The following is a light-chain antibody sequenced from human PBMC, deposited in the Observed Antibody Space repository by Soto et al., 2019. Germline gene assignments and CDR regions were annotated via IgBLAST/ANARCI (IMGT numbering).Light chain of an antibody. CDR3: QQYGSSPLT. Sequence: EIVLTQSPGTLSLSPGERATLSCRASQSVSSSYLAWYQQKSGQAPRLLIYGASSRATGIPDRFSGSGSGTDFTLTISTLEPEDLAVYYCQQYGSSPLTFGGGTKVEIK. V-gene: IGKV3-20*01. CDR1: QSVSSSY. CDR2: GAS. J-gene: IGKJ4*01.